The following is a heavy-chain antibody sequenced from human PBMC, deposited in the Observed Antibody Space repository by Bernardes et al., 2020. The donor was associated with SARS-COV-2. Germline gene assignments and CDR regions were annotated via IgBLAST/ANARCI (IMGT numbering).Heavy chain of an antibody. J-gene: IGHJ3*02. CDR2: IYPGDSDT. D-gene: IGHD2-15*01. CDR1: GYSFTRYW. V-gene: IGHV5-51*01. Sequence: GACLKISCKGSGYSFTRYWIGWVRPMPGKGLEWMGIIYPGDSDTRYSPSFQGQVTISADKSISTAYLQWSSLKASDTAMYYCARRYCSGGSCYLYAFDIWGQGTMVTVSS. CDR3: ARRYCSGGSCYLYAFDI.